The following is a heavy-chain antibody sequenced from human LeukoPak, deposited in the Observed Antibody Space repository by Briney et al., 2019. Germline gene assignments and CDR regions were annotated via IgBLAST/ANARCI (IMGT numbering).Heavy chain of an antibody. CDR2: INSNGGST. CDR1: VFTLSTYA. J-gene: IGHJ4*02. CDR3: ARDRTIGWYEGFDY. V-gene: IGHV3-64*01. Sequence: GGSLSLSRAPSVFTLSTYAMHGVRQAPGRGVEYVSTINSNGGSTYYANSVKGRFSISRDNSKTTLYLQMGSLKAEDMAVYYCARDRTIGWYEGFDYWGQGTLVTVSS. D-gene: IGHD6-19*01.